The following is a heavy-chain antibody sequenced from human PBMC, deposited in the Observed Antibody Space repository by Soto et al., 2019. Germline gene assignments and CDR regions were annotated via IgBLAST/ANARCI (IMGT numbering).Heavy chain of an antibody. CDR3: ARDRPIAAAVYYYYGMDV. CDR1: GGSISSGDYY. CDR2: IYCSGSN. D-gene: IGHD6-13*01. V-gene: IGHV4-30-4*01. J-gene: IGHJ6*02. Sequence: QVQLQESGPGLVKPSQTLSLTCTVSGGSISSGDYYWSWIRQPPGKGLEWIGYIYCSGSNYYSPSLQRRVTVSVDTSKNQFSLNLSSVTAADTAVYYCARDRPIAAAVYYYYGMDVWGQGTTVTVSS.